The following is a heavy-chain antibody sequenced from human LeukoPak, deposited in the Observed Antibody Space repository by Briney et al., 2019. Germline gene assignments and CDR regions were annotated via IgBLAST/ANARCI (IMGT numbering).Heavy chain of an antibody. Sequence: GASVKVSCKASGYTFTGYYMHWVRQAPGQGLEWMGWINPNSGGTNYAQKFQGRVTMTRDTSIGTAYMELSRLRSDDTAVYYCARDFYDFWSGFYFDYWGQGTLVTVSS. J-gene: IGHJ4*02. CDR1: GYTFTGYY. CDR3: ARDFYDFWSGFYFDY. D-gene: IGHD3-3*01. CDR2: INPNSGGT. V-gene: IGHV1-2*02.